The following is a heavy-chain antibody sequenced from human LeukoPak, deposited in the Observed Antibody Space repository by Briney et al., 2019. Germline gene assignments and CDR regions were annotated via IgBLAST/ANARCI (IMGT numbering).Heavy chain of an antibody. CDR1: GGSLCGGRFY. V-gene: IGHV4-61*02. CDR2: VYFSGST. J-gene: IGHJ4*02. D-gene: IGHD1-26*01. CDR3: ARGPIIAGGSLFHY. Sequence: PSETLSLTCTVSGGSLCGGRFYWGWLRQSAGKGLEWIGRVYFSGSTNYNPSLKSRATISVDMARNQFSLKLTSVTAADTAVYYCARGPIIAGGSLFHYWGQGTLITVSS.